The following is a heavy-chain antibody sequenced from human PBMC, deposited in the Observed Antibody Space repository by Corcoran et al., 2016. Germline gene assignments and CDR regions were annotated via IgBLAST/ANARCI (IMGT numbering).Heavy chain of an antibody. V-gene: IGHV3-74*03. J-gene: IGHJ3*01. CDR1: GFAFSTYC. Sequence: EVQLVESGGGLVQPGGSLRLSCAASGFAFSTYCMHWVRQVPGKGLMWVSRITGDGSDTTYADSVKCRFTISRDNAENTLYLQMDSLRAEDTAVYYWAGGGGWSSGSFRDFGFWGQGTMVTVSS. CDR3: AGGGGWSSGSFRDFGF. D-gene: IGHD6-25*01. CDR2: ITGDGSDT.